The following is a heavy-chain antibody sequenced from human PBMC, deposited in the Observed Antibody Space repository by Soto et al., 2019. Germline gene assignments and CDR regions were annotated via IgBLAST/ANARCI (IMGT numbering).Heavy chain of an antibody. D-gene: IGHD3-16*01. J-gene: IGHJ4*02. CDR3: ARGYYDYIWGSPTLSIDY. CDR1: GFTFSSYW. Sequence: GGSLRLSCAASGFTFSSYWMHWVRQAPGKGLVWVSRINSDGSSTSYADSVKGRFTISRDNAENTLYLQMNSLRAEDTAVYYCARGYYDYIWGSPTLSIDYWGQRTLVTVSS. V-gene: IGHV3-74*01. CDR2: INSDGSST.